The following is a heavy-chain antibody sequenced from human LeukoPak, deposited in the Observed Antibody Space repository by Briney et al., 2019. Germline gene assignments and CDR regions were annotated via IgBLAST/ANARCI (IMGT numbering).Heavy chain of an antibody. CDR2: FDPEDGET. V-gene: IGHV1-24*01. CDR1: GYTLTELS. Sequence: ASVKVSCKVSGYTLTELSMHWVRQAPGKGLEWIGGFDPEDGETIYAQKFQGRVTMTEDTSTDTAYMELSSLRSEDTAVYYCATGKPTPYCSGGSCYLEFDYWGQGTLVTVSS. CDR3: ATGKPTPYCSGGSCYLEFDY. J-gene: IGHJ4*02. D-gene: IGHD2-15*01.